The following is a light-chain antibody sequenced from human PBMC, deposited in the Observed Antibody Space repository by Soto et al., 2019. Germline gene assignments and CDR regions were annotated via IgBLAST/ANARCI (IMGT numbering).Light chain of an antibody. J-gene: IGKJ1*01. V-gene: IGKV3-11*01. CDR1: QSVSSY. CDR2: DAS. CDR3: QQRSNWPPGWT. Sequence: EIVLTQSPATLSLSPGERATLSCRASQSVSSYLAWYQQKPGQAPRLLIYDASNRATGIPARFSGSGSGTDVTITISSLEPEDFAVYYCQQRSNWPPGWTFGQGTKVEIK.